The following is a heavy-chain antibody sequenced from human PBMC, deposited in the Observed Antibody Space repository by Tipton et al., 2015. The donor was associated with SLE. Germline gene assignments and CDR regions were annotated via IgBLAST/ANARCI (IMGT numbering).Heavy chain of an antibody. J-gene: IGHJ4*02. Sequence: SLRLSCEASGFTFSSYAMSWVRQAPGKGLEWVSLTYGAGDTLYADSVKGRFTVSRDNSKNTLSLQMNSLRAEDTAVYYCASDPATAHSFDYWGQGTLVTVSS. CDR3: ASDPATAHSFDY. CDR2: TYGAGDT. V-gene: IGHV3-23*03. CDR1: GFTFSSYA.